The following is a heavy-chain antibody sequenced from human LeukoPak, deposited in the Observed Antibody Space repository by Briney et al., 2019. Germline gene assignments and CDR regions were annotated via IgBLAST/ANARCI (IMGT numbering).Heavy chain of an antibody. CDR1: GGTFSSYA. J-gene: IGHJ6*03. CDR2: IIPIFGTA. D-gene: IGHD5-18*01. Sequence: ASVKVSCKASGGTFSSYAISWVRQAPGQGLEWMGGIIPIFGTANYAQKFQGRVTITTDESTSTAYMELSSLRSEDTAVYYCARVGMSDSYGYNYYYYMDVWGKGTTVTVSS. V-gene: IGHV1-69*05. CDR3: ARVGMSDSYGYNYYYYMDV.